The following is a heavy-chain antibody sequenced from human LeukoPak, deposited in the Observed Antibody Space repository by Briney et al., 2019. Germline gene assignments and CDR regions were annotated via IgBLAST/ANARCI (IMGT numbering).Heavy chain of an antibody. CDR3: VLAPNSNWFDF. D-gene: IGHD2-8*01. CDR1: GDSISGFY. CDR2: THYSGTT. Sequence: SETLSLTCSVSGDSISGFYWNWIRQSPEKGLEWIAVTHYSGTTNYNPSLKSRVTISIDTSRQQFFLKLSSVTAADTAVYYCVLAPNSNWFDFWGQGTRVTVS. J-gene: IGHJ5*01. V-gene: IGHV4-59*12.